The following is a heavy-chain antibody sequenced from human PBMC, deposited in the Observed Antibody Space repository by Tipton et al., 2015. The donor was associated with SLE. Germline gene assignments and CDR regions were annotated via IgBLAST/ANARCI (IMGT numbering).Heavy chain of an antibody. J-gene: IGHJ3*02. CDR3: ARPGEAYSWDAFDI. Sequence: LSCAVYGGSLSGYYWSWIRQPPGKGPEWIGESHQSGSTNYHPSFKSRVTISVDTSKNQFSLRLSSVTAADTAVYYCARPGEAYSWDAFDIWGQGTMVTVSS. CDR2: SHQSGST. CDR1: GGSLSGYY. D-gene: IGHD2-21*01. V-gene: IGHV4-34*01.